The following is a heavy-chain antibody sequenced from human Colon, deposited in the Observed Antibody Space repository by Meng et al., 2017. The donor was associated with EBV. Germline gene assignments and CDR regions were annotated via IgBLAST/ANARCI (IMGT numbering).Heavy chain of an antibody. D-gene: IGHD1-14*01. Sequence: EGAVLESGEGLVPPGGSLSFSCAVSGFTFISHTMSWVRQAPGKGLEWVSGISGGGDNIYYADSVKGRFTISRDNSKNTVDLQMNSLRAEDTAVYYCVPSPGGQGTLVTVSS. CDR1: GFTFISHT. CDR2: ISGGGDNI. V-gene: IGHV3-23*01. J-gene: IGHJ4*02. CDR3: VPSP.